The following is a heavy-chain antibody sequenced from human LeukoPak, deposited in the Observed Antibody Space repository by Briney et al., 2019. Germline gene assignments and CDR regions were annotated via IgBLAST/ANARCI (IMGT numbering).Heavy chain of an antibody. CDR1: GYTFTSYG. J-gene: IGHJ4*02. V-gene: IGHV1-18*01. CDR3: ARVGVVVITTPQEFDY. CDR2: ISAYNGNT. D-gene: IGHD3-22*01. Sequence: ASVKVSCKASGYTFTSYGISWVRQAPGQGLEWMGWISAYNGNTNYAQKLQGRVTTTTDTSTSTAYMELRSLRSDDTAVYYCARVGVVVITTPQEFDYWGQGTLVTVSS.